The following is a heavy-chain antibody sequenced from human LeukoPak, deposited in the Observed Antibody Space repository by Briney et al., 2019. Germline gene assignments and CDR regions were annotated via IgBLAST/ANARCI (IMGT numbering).Heavy chain of an antibody. D-gene: IGHD6-19*01. CDR3: AKVPRAVAAFFDY. V-gene: IGHV3-53*01. Sequence: GGSLRLSCAASGFTVTDNYMNWVRQSSGKGLEWVSVIYGGGDTNYADSVKGRFTISRDNSKNTLYLQMNSLRAEDTAVYYCAKVPRAVAAFFDYWGQGTLVTVSS. J-gene: IGHJ4*02. CDR2: IYGGGDT. CDR1: GFTVTDNY.